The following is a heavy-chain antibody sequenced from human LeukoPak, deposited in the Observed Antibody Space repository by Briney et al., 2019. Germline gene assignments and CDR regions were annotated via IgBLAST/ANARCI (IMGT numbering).Heavy chain of an antibody. CDR1: GGSISSYY. CDR3: AKSGGYGLIDY. Sequence: SETLSLTCTVSGGSISSYYWSWIRQSPGKGLEWIGYMYYSGSTNYNPSLKSRVTISVDTSKNQFSLKLSSVTAADTAVYYCAKSGGYGLIDYWGQGTLVTVSS. D-gene: IGHD6-25*01. J-gene: IGHJ4*01. CDR2: MYYSGST. V-gene: IGHV4-59*08.